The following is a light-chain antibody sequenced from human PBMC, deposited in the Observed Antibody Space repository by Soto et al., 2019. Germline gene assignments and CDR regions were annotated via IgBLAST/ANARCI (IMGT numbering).Light chain of an antibody. J-gene: IGKJ1*01. CDR2: GAS. Sequence: IVLTQSPGTLSLSQGERATLSCRAIQSVSSSDLAWYQQKPGQAPRLLIYGASTRATGIPARFSGSGSGTEFTLTISSLQSEDFAVYYCQQYNNWPPCTFGQGTKVDIK. CDR1: QSVSSSD. V-gene: IGKV3-15*01. CDR3: QQYNNWPPCT.